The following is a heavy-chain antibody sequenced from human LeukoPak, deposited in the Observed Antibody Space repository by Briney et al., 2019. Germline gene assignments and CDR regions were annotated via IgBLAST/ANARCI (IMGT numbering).Heavy chain of an antibody. CDR2: IIPIFGIA. Sequence: ASVKVSCKASGGTFSSYAISWVRQAPGQGLEWMGRIIPIFGIANYAQKFQGRVTITADKSTSTAYMELSSLRSEDTAVYYCARPRYCSSTSCSFGYWGQGTLATVSS. V-gene: IGHV1-69*04. CDR1: GGTFSSYA. CDR3: ARPRYCSSTSCSFGY. D-gene: IGHD2-2*01. J-gene: IGHJ4*02.